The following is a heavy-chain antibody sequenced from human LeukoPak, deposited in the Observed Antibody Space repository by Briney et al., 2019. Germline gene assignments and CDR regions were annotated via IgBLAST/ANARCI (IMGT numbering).Heavy chain of an antibody. J-gene: IGHJ4*02. V-gene: IGHV3-43*02. CDR2: ISGDGANE. D-gene: IGHD5-24*01. CDR1: GFTFDEHA. Sequence: PGGSLRLSCATSGFTFDEHAMHWVRQVPGRGLEWVSLISGDGANEYYADSVKGRFTISRDNSRNSLFLQMNSLRTEDTALHFCAQRSGAPNNFDYWGQGVLVTVSS. CDR3: AQRSGAPNNFDY.